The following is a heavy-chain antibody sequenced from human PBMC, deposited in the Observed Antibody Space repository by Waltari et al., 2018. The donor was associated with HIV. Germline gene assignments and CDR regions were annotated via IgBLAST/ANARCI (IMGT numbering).Heavy chain of an antibody. V-gene: IGHV2-70*01. D-gene: IGHD3-10*02. Sequence: QVTLRASGPALVTPTQTLTLTCTFAWFSLSTTGMCVNWNSQPPGKALEWRALIDWAVDKYYSTSLRNRLTISKDTTKNQVVLTVTNLDPMDTATYYCARVKYFYVSREYIFDYWGQGILVTVSS. CDR2: IDWAVDK. J-gene: IGHJ4*02. CDR3: ARVKYFYVSREYIFDY. CDR1: WFSLSTTGMC.